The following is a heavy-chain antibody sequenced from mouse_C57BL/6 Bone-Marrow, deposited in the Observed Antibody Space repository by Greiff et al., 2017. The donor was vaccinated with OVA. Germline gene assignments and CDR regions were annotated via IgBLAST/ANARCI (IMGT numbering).Heavy chain of an antibody. J-gene: IGHJ3*01. CDR3: ASHIYYGYWFAY. Sequence: EVKLMESGGGLVQPGGSLSLSCAASGFTFTDYYMSWVRQPPGKALEWLGFIRNKANGYTTEYSASVKGRFTISRDNSQSILYLQMNALRAEDSATYYCASHIYYGYWFAYWGQGTLVTVSA. CDR1: GFTFTDYY. V-gene: IGHV7-3*01. CDR2: IRNKANGYTT. D-gene: IGHD2-2*01.